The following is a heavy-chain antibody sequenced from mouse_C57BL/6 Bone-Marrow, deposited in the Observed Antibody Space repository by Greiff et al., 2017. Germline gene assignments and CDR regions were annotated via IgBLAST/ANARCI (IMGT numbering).Heavy chain of an antibody. CDR3: ARKPFRGHYFDD. J-gene: IGHJ2*01. Sequence: VKLMESGPGLVAPSQSLSITCTVSGFSLTSYAISWVRQPPGKGLAWLGVIWTGGGTHYNSALKSRLSISKDNSKSQVFLKMNSLQTDDTARYYCARKPFRGHYFDDWGQGTTLTVSS. V-gene: IGHV2-9-1*01. CDR2: IWTGGGT. CDR1: GFSLTSYA. D-gene: IGHD3-1*01.